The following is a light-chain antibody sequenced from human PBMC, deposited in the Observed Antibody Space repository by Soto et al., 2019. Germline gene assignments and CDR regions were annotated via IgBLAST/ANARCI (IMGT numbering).Light chain of an antibody. CDR3: SSYGGNNNYV. CDR1: SSDVGGYNY. Sequence: QSALTQPPSASGSRGQSVTISCTGTSSDVGGYNYVSWYQQHPGKAPKLMIYEVSKRPSGVPDRFSGSKSGNTASLTVSGLQAEDEADYYCSSYGGNNNYVFGTGTKV. CDR2: EVS. J-gene: IGLJ1*01. V-gene: IGLV2-8*01.